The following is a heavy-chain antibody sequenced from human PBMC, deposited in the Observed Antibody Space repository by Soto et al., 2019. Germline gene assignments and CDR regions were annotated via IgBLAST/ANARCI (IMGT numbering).Heavy chain of an antibody. D-gene: IGHD7-27*01. J-gene: IGHJ4*02. CDR3: TRGPRNWGFDY. CDR2: MNPNNGNT. Sequence: QVQLVKSGAEVKKPGASVKVSCKASRYIFNTYDINWVRQATGQGPEWMGWMNPNNGNTGYSPKFQGRVTMTSDTSTSTAYMELSSLTSEDTAVYYCTRGPRNWGFDYWGQGTQVTVSS. V-gene: IGHV1-8*01. CDR1: RYIFNTYD.